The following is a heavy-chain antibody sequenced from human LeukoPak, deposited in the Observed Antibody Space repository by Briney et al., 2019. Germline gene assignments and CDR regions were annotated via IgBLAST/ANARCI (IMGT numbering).Heavy chain of an antibody. D-gene: IGHD3-10*01. CDR1: GFTFSSYW. Sequence: GGSLRLSCAASGFTFSSYWLNWVRQTPGKGLEWVANIKEDGSEKYHVDSVKGRFTISRDNAKSSLFLQMNNLRAEDTALYYCARSIMGGGAFDYWGQGTRVTVSS. J-gene: IGHJ4*02. V-gene: IGHV3-7*03. CDR3: ARSIMGGGAFDY. CDR2: IKEDGSEK.